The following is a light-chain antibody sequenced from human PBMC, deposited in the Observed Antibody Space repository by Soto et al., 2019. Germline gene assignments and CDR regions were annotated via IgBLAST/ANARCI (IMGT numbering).Light chain of an antibody. CDR1: QDISKY. V-gene: IGKV1-33*01. Sequence: DIQMTQSPSSLSASVGDRVTITCQASQDISKYLNWYQLQPGKAPRLLIYDASNVDAGVPSRFSGSGSGTDFTLTISSLQPADIATYFCQQFDTLPPAFGQGTKLEIK. CDR3: QQFDTLPPA. J-gene: IGKJ2*01. CDR2: DAS.